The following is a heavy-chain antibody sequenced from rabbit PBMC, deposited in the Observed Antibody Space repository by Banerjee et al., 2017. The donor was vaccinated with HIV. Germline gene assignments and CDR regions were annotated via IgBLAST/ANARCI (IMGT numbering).Heavy chain of an antibody. D-gene: IGHD4-1*01. J-gene: IGHJ4*01. V-gene: IGHV1S45*01. CDR1: GFSFRNKYV. CDR3: ARSNDWGLEYFHL. CDR2: INTSSGST. Sequence: QEQLEESGGDLVKPEGSLTLTCTASGFSFRNKYVMCWVRQAPGKGLEWIACINTSSGSTVYATWAKGRFTISRTSSTTVALQMTSLTAADTATYFCARSNDWGLEYFHLWGPGTLVTVS.